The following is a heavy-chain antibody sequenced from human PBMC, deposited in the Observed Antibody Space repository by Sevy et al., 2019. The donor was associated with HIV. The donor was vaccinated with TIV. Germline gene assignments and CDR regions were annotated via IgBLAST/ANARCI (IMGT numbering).Heavy chain of an antibody. V-gene: IGHV3-23*01. CDR1: GFTFSKYS. Sequence: GGSLRLSCAASGFTFSKYSMSWVRQPPGKGLEWVSTLSFGCGEINYADSVNGRFTISRDNSKSSVYLQMNNPRPEDTAVYYCAREGCTKPHDYWGQGTLVTVSS. J-gene: IGHJ4*02. CDR2: LSFGCGEI. CDR3: AREGCTKPHDY. D-gene: IGHD2-8*01.